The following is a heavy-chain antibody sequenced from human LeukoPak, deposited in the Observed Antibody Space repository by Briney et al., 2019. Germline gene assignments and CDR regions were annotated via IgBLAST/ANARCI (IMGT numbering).Heavy chain of an antibody. CDR1: GGSIRSYY. D-gene: IGHD3-10*01. J-gene: IGHJ4*02. Sequence: SETLSLTCTVSGGSIRSYYWGWVRQPAGKGPEWIGRIYTTGTTNYNPSLKSRLTISVDTSKNQFSLNLRSVIAADTAVYYCARQGSTASYYFLDYWSQGTLVTVSS. CDR3: ARQGSTASYYFLDY. CDR2: IYTTGTT. V-gene: IGHV4-4*07.